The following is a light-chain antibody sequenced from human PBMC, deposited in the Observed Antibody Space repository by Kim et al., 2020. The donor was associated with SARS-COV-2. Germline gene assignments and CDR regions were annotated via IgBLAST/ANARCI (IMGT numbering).Light chain of an antibody. CDR2: AAS. V-gene: IGKV1-39*01. CDR3: QQRAT. J-gene: IGKJ4*01. Sequence: DIQMTQSPSSLSASVGDRVTITCRASQSISSYLNWYQQKPGKAPKLLIYAASSLQSGVPSRFSGSGSGTDFTLTISSLQPEDFATYYCQQRATFGGGTKVDIK. CDR1: QSISSY.